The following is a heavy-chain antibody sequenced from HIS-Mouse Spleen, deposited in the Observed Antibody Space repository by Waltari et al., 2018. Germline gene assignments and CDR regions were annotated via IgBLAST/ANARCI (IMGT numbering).Heavy chain of an antibody. CDR2: IYYSGGT. D-gene: IGHD6-13*01. CDR3: AREIPYSSSWYDWYFDL. V-gene: IGHV4-39*07. Sequence: QLQLQESGPGLVKPSETLSLTCTVSGGSISSSSYYWGRIRQPPGKGLEGIGSIYYSGGTDYNPSLKSRVTISVDTSKNQFSLKLSSVTAADTAVYYCAREIPYSSSWYDWYFDLWGRGTLVTVSS. J-gene: IGHJ2*01. CDR1: GGSISSSSYY.